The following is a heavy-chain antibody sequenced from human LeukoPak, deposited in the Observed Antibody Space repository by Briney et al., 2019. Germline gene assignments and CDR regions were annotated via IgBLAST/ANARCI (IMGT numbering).Heavy chain of an antibody. CDR2: IYYSGST. Sequence: SETLSLTCAVSGGSISSNSYYWGWIRQPPGKGLEWIGSIYYSGSTNYNPSLKSRVTISVDTSKNQFSLKLSSVTAADTAVYYCARHGTPLRYGSGNYYKGAPFDYWGQGTLVTVSS. CDR3: ARHGTPLRYGSGNYYKGAPFDY. D-gene: IGHD3-10*01. V-gene: IGHV4-39*01. CDR1: GGSISSNSYY. J-gene: IGHJ4*02.